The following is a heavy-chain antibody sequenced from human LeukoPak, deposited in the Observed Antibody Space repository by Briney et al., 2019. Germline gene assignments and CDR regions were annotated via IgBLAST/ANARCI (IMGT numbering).Heavy chain of an antibody. CDR3: ARLVCGGDCYSDY. Sequence: SETLSLTCAVYGGSFSGYYWSWIRQPPGKGLEWIGEINHSGSTNYNPSLKSRVTISVDTSKNQFSLKLSSVTAAYTAVYYCARLVCGGDCYSDYWGQGTLVTVSS. CDR1: GGSFSGYY. V-gene: IGHV4-34*01. CDR2: INHSGST. D-gene: IGHD2-21*02. J-gene: IGHJ4*02.